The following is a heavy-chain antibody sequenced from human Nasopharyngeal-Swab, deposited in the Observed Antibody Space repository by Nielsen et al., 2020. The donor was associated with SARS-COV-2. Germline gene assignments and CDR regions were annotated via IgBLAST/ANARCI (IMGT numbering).Heavy chain of an antibody. J-gene: IGHJ3*02. V-gene: IGHV3-23*01. D-gene: IGHD3-22*01. CDR3: AAKLASYYYDSSGYRPPGAFDI. CDR1: GFTFSNYA. Sequence: GESLKISCAASGFTFSNYAMTWVRQAPGKGLEWVSAISGSGGSTYYADSVKGRFTISRDNSKNTLYLQMNSLRAEDTAVYYCAAKLASYYYDSSGYRPPGAFDIWGQGTMVTVSS. CDR2: ISGSGGST.